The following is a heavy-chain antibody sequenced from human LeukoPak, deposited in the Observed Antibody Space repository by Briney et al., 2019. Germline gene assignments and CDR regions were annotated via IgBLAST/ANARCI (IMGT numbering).Heavy chain of an antibody. CDR3: ARPYGSGSFRGWFDP. CDR1: GYTFTSYA. Sequence: ASVKGSCKASGYTFTSYAMHWVRQAPGQRLEWMGWINAGNGNTKYSQKFQGRVTITRDTSASTAYMELSSLRSEDTAVYYCARPYGSGSFRGWFDPWGQGTLVTVSS. CDR2: INAGNGNT. D-gene: IGHD3-10*01. J-gene: IGHJ5*02. V-gene: IGHV1-3*01.